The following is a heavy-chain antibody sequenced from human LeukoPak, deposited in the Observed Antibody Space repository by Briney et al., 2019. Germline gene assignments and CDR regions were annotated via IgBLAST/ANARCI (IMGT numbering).Heavy chain of an antibody. Sequence: GASVKVSCKASGYTFTGYYMHWVRQAPGQRPEWMGWINPNSGGTNYAQKFQGRVTMTRDTSISTAYMELSRLRSDDTAVYYCARSHSSGYYYRYWGQGTLVTVSS. D-gene: IGHD3-22*01. CDR3: ARSHSSGYYYRY. CDR2: INPNSGGT. J-gene: IGHJ4*02. V-gene: IGHV1-2*02. CDR1: GYTFTGYY.